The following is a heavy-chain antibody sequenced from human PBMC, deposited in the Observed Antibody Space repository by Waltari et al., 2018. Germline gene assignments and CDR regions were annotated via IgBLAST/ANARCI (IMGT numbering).Heavy chain of an antibody. CDR1: GFTFSNNW. J-gene: IGHJ4*02. CDR2: INQDGSGK. D-gene: IGHD6-13*01. Sequence: EVQLVESGGGLVQPGGSLRLSCAASGFTFSNNWMTWVRQAPGKGLEWVANINQDGSGKYSVESVKGRFTISRDNAKNSLYLQLNSLRADDTAVYYCTRGGDDSSWYWRNWGQGTLVTVSS. V-gene: IGHV3-7*01. CDR3: TRGGDDSSWYWRN.